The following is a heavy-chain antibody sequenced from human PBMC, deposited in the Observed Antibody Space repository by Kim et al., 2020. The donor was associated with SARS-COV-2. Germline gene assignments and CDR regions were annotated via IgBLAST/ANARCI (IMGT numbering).Heavy chain of an antibody. Sequence: SETLSLTCTVSGGSISSGGYYWSWIRQHPGKGLEWIGYIYYSGSTYYNPSLKSRVTLSVDTSKNQFSLKLSSVTAADTAVYYCARDGVSGGAGFDYWGQGTLVTVSS. CDR1: GGSISSGGYY. J-gene: IGHJ4*02. D-gene: IGHD3-16*01. CDR3: ARDGVSGGAGFDY. CDR2: IYYSGST. V-gene: IGHV4-31*03.